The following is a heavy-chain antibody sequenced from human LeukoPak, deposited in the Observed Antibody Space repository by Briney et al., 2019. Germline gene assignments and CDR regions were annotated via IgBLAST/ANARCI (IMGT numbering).Heavy chain of an antibody. D-gene: IGHD1-14*01. CDR1: GGSFSNYY. J-gene: IGHJ6*02. Sequence: SGTLSLTCTVSGGSFSNYYWSWIRQPAGKGLEWIGRIYTSGSTNYNPSVKSRVTMSVDTSNNQFSLKLTSVTAADTAVYYCARQPPQYYGMDVWGQGTTVTVSS. CDR2: IYTSGST. CDR3: ARQPPQYYGMDV. V-gene: IGHV4-4*07.